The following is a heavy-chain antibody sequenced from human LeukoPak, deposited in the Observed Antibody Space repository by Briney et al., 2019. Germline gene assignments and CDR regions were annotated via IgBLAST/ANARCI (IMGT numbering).Heavy chain of an antibody. CDR1: SGSIIGYY. CDR3: ARDRAAGTLDF. D-gene: IGHD6-13*01. J-gene: IGHJ4*02. Sequence: SETLSLICTVSSGSIIGYYWAWIRQPPGRGLEWIGYIQYSGSTEYNPSLASRATISVDTAKDQFSLNLRSVTAADTAVYYCARDRAAGTLDFWGRGTLVTVSS. V-gene: IGHV4-59*01. CDR2: IQYSGST.